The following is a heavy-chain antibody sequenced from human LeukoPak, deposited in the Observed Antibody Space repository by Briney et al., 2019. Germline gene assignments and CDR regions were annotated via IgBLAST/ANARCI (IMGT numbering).Heavy chain of an antibody. CDR1: GYSFSNSW. V-gene: IGHV5-51*01. D-gene: IGHD5-24*01. CDR2: IYPGDSDS. Sequence: GESLKISCKGSGYSFSNSWIGWVRQKPGKGLEWMGTIYPGDSDSRYSPSFQGQVTISADKSISTAYLQWSSLKASDTAMYYCARHSYSSSRDGYNRDYYYYYMDVWGKGTTVTVSS. CDR3: ARHSYSSSRDGYNRDYYYYYMDV. J-gene: IGHJ6*03.